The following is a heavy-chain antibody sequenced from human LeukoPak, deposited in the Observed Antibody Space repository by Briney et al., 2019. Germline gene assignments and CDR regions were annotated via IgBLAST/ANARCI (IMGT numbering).Heavy chain of an antibody. CDR2: INDNGGST. CDR3: VSRTSSGWYDF. V-gene: IGHV3-64D*09. J-gene: IGHJ5*01. CDR1: GFTFTSYS. Sequence: GGSLRLSCSASGFTFTSYSMHWVRQAPGKGLEYVSAINDNGGSTYYGDSVKGRFTISRDNSKNTLYLQMSSLRGDDTAIYCCVSRTSSGWYDFRGQGTLVIVSS. D-gene: IGHD6-19*01.